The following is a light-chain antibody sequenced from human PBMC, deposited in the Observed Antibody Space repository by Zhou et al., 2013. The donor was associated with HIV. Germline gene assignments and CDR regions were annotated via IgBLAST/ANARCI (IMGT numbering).Light chain of an antibody. J-gene: IGKJ1*01. Sequence: DIQMTQSPSSLSASVGDRVTITCRASQSISSYLNWYQQKPGKAPKLLIYAASSLQSGVPSRFSGSGSGTDFTLTISSLQPEDFGTYYCQQSYSTPRTFGQGPRWK. V-gene: IGKV1-39*01. CDR2: AAS. CDR3: QQSYSTPRT. CDR1: QSISSY.